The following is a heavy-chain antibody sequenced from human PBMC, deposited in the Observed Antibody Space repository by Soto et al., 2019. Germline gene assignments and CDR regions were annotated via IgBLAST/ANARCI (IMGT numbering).Heavy chain of an antibody. CDR2: INHSGST. J-gene: IGHJ6*02. CDR3: ARASGGMDV. V-gene: IGHV4-34*01. Sequence: QLQQWGAGLLKPSETLSLTCAVYGGSLSGSYWTWIRQPPGKGLEWIGEINHSGSTNYNPSLKSRLTISVDTSKNQSSLKVISVTAAATAVYYCARASGGMDVWGQGTTVTVSS. D-gene: IGHD6-19*01. CDR1: GGSLSGSY.